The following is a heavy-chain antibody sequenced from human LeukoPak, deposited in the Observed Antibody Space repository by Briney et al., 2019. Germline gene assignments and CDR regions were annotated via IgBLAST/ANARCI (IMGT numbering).Heavy chain of an antibody. CDR1: GYTFTSYD. CDR2: MNPNSGNT. J-gene: IGHJ3*02. Sequence: VASVKVSCKASGYTFTSYDINWVRQATGQGLEWMGWMNPNSGNTGYAQKFQGRVTITRDTSASTAYMELSSLRSEDTAVYYCARVLRPEDAFDIWGQGTMVTVSS. V-gene: IGHV1-8*01. D-gene: IGHD3-3*01. CDR3: ARVLRPEDAFDI.